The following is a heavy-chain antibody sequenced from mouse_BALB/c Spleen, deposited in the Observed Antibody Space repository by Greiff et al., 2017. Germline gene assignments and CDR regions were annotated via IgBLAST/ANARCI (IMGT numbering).Heavy chain of an antibody. Sequence: EVNVVESGGGLVQPGGSLRLSCATSGFTFTDYYMSWVRQPPGKALEWLGFIRNKANGYTTEYSASVKGRFTISRDNSQSILYLQMNTLRAEDSATYYCARVVYYADYWGQGTTLTVSS. CDR1: GFTFTDYY. V-gene: IGHV7-3*02. J-gene: IGHJ2*01. D-gene: IGHD1-1*02. CDR3: ARVVYYADY. CDR2: IRNKANGYTT.